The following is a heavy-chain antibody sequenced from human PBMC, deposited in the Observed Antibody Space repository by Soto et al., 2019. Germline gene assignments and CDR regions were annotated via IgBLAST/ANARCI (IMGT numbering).Heavy chain of an antibody. CDR1: GCSISSGDYY. D-gene: IGHD2-15*01. V-gene: IGHV4-30-4*01. CDR3: ARGKVVAAHRDAFDI. CDR2: IYYSGST. J-gene: IGHJ3*02. Sequence: SETLSLTCTVSGCSISSGDYYWRWIRQPPGKCLEWIGYIYYSGSTYYNPSLKSRVTISVDTSKNQFSLKLSSVTAADTAVYYCARGKVVAAHRDAFDIWGQGTMVTV.